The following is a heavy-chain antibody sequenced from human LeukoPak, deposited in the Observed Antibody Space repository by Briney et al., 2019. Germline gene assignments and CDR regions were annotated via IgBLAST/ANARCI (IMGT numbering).Heavy chain of an antibody. V-gene: IGHV7-4-1*02. CDR2: INTNTGNP. CDR3: ARRGVGNHRWGYYYYMDV. CDR1: GYTFTNYA. D-gene: IGHD1-14*01. J-gene: IGHJ6*03. Sequence: GASVKVSCKASGYTFTNYAMNWVRQAPGQGLEWMGWINTNTGNPTYAQGFTGRFVFSLDTSVSTAYLQISSLKAEDTAVYYCARRGVGNHRWGYYYYMDVWGKGTTVTVSS.